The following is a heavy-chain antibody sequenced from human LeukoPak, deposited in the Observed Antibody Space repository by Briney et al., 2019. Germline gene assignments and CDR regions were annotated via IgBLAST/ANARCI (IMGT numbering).Heavy chain of an antibody. J-gene: IGHJ4*02. CDR1: GFTFSSYG. D-gene: IGHD3-22*01. Sequence: GGSLRLSCAASGFTFSSYGMHWVRQAPGKGLEWVAVISYDGSNKYYADSVKGRFTISRDNSKNTLYLQMNSLRAEDTAVYYCATDYYDSSGPLGILDYWGQGTLVTVSS. CDR3: ATDYYDSSGPLGILDY. V-gene: IGHV3-30*03. CDR2: ISYDGSNK.